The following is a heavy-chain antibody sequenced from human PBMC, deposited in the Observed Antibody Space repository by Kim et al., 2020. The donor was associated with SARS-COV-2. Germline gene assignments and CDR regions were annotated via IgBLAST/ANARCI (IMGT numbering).Heavy chain of an antibody. V-gene: IGHV3-73*01. CDR2: IRSKARNYAT. D-gene: IGHD4-17*01. CDR1: GFTFSGSA. CDR3: TRRPDGDSSSGMDV. J-gene: IGHJ6*02. Sequence: GSLRLSCAASGFTFSGSAMHWVRQASGKGLEWVGRIRSKARNYATTYAASVRGRFTISRDDSKNTAYLQMDSLNTEDTAVYYCTRRPDGDSSSGMDVWGQGTTVTVSS.